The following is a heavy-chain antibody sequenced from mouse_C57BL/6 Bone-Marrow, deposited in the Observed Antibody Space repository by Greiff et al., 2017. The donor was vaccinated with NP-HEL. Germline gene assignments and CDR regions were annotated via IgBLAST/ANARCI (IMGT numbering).Heavy chain of an antibody. D-gene: IGHD1-1*01. Sequence: VQLQQSGAELARPGASVKMSCKASGYTFTSYTMHWVKQRPGQGLEWIGYINPSSGYTKYNQKFKDKATLTADTSSSTAYMQLSSLTSEDSAVYYGASPYGSSPYYAMGYWGQGTSVTVSS. V-gene: IGHV1-4*01. CDR3: ASPYGSSPYYAMGY. CDR1: GYTFTSYT. CDR2: INPSSGYT. J-gene: IGHJ4*01.